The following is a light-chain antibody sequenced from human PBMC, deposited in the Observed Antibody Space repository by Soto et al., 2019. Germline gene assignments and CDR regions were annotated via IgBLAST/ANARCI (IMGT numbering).Light chain of an antibody. CDR3: GT. J-gene: IGKJ5*01. Sequence: ERVITQSPATLSVSPGERATLSCRASQSVSSNLAWYQQKPGQAPRLLIYGASTRATGIPARFSGSGSGTEFTLTISSLQSEDFAVYYCGTFGQGTRLEI. CDR2: GAS. V-gene: IGKV3-15*01. CDR1: QSVSSN.